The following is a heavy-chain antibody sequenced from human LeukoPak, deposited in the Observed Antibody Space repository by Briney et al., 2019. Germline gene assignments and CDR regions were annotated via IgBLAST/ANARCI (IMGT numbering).Heavy chain of an antibody. J-gene: IGHJ5*02. CDR3: ASPTYCSSTSCYDRWFDP. CDR1: GGTFSSYA. CDR2: IIPIFGTA. Sequence: EASVKVSCKASGGTFSSYAISWVRQAPGQGLEWMGGIIPIFGTANYAQKFQGRVTITADESTSTAYMELSSLRSEDTAVCYCASPTYCSSTSCYDRWFDPWGQGTLVTVSS. D-gene: IGHD2-2*01. V-gene: IGHV1-69*13.